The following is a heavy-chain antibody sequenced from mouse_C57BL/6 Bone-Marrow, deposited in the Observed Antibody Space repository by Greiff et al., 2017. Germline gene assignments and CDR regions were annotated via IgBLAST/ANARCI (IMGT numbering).Heavy chain of an antibody. D-gene: IGHD2-5*01. CDR1: GYTFTSYW. Sequence: QVQLQQPGAELVKPGASVKLSCKASGYTFTSYWMHWVKQRPGQGLEWIGMIHPNSGSTNYNEKFKSKATLTVDNSSRTAYMQLSSLTSENTAVYYCARGAHSNYDWYFDVWGTGTTVTVSS. V-gene: IGHV1-64*01. J-gene: IGHJ1*03. CDR2: IHPNSGST. CDR3: ARGAHSNYDWYFDV.